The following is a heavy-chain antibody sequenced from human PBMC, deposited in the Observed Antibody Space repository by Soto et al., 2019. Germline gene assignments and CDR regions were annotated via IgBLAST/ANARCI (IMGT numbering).Heavy chain of an antibody. V-gene: IGHV4-30-2*01. CDR2: IYHSGST. J-gene: IGHJ4*02. D-gene: IGHD6-13*01. Sequence: QLQLQESGSGLVKPSQTLSLTCAVSGGSISSGGYSWSWIRQPPGKGLEWIGYIYHSGSTYYNPSLTSPVTISVDRPKNHFSLKLSSVTAADTAVYYCASGQQLVRNYWGQGTLVTVSS. CDR3: ASGQQLVRNY. CDR1: GGSISSGGYS.